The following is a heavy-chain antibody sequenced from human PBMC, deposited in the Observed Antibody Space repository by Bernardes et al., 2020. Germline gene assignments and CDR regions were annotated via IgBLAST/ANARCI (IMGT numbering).Heavy chain of an antibody. D-gene: IGHD2-15*01. V-gene: IGHV3-53*01. J-gene: IGHJ5*02. CDR2: IYSGGST. Sequence: GGSLRLSRAASGFTVSSNYMSWVRQAPGKGLEWVSVIYSGGSTYYADSVKGRFTISRDNSKNTLYLQMNSLRAEDTAVYYCARGRGGGSSPTHPYNWFDPWGQGTLVTVSS. CDR1: GFTVSSNY. CDR3: ARGRGGGSSPTHPYNWFDP.